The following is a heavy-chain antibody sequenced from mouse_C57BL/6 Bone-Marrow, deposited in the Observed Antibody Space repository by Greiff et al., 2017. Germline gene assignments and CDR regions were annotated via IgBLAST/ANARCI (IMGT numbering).Heavy chain of an antibody. V-gene: IGHV1-80*01. D-gene: IGHD1-1*01. CDR1: GYAFSSYW. J-gene: IGHJ4*01. CDR3: ARSTVVAMDYAMDY. CDR2: IYPGDGDT. Sequence: VQLQQSGAELVKPGASVKISCKASGYAFSSYWMNWVKQRPGKGLEWIGQIYPGDGDTNYNGKFKGKATLTADKSSSTAYMQLSSLTSEDSAVYFCARSTVVAMDYAMDYWGQGTSVTVSS.